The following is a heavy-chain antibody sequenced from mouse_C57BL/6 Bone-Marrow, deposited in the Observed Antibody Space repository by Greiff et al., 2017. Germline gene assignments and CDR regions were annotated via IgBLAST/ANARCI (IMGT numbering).Heavy chain of an antibody. Sequence: EVMLVESGGGFVQSGRSLRLSCATSGFTFSDFYMEWVRQAPGKGLEWIAASRNKANDYTTEYSASVKGRFIVSRDTSQSILYLQMNALRAEDTAIYYCARDSRYYAMDYWGQGTSVTVSS. CDR1: GFTFSDFY. J-gene: IGHJ4*01. V-gene: IGHV7-1*01. CDR2: SRNKANDYTT. CDR3: ARDSRYYAMDY.